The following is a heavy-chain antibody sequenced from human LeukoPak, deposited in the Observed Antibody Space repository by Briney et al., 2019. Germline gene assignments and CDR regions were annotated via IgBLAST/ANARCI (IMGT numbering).Heavy chain of an antibody. CDR2: ISAYNGNT. Sequence: EASVKVSCKASGYTFTSYGISWVRQAPGQGLEWMGWISAYNGNTNYAQKLQGRVTMTTDTSTSTAYMELRSLRSDDTAVYYCARVYYYDSSGYFDYWGQGTLVTVSS. V-gene: IGHV1-18*01. CDR1: GYTFTSYG. J-gene: IGHJ4*02. CDR3: ARVYYYDSSGYFDY. D-gene: IGHD3-22*01.